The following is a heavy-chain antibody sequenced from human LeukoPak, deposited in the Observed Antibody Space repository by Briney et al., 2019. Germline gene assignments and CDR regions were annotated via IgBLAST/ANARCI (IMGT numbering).Heavy chain of an antibody. CDR3: ARDLRGQQLPGY. Sequence: SETLSLTCTVSGGSIRSSYYYWGWIRQPPGKGLEWIGSIYDSGSTYYNPSLKSRVTISVDTSKNQFSLKLNSVTAADTAVYYCARDLRGQQLPGYWGQGTLVTVSS. J-gene: IGHJ4*02. V-gene: IGHV4-39*02. D-gene: IGHD6-13*01. CDR2: IYDSGST. CDR1: GGSIRSSYYY.